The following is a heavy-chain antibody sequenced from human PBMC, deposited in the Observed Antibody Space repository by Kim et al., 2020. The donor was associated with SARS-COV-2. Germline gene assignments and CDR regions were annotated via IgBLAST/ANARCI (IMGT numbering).Heavy chain of an antibody. Sequence: GGSLRLSCAASGFTFSSYDMHWVRQATGKGLEWVSAIGTAGDTYYPGSVKGRFTISRENAKNSLYLQMNSLRAGDTAVYYCARALSYYGSGSYYTYYYYGMDVWGQGTTVTVSS. D-gene: IGHD3-10*01. V-gene: IGHV3-13*04. CDR3: ARALSYYGSGSYYTYYYYGMDV. CDR2: IGTAGDT. CDR1: GFTFSSYD. J-gene: IGHJ6*02.